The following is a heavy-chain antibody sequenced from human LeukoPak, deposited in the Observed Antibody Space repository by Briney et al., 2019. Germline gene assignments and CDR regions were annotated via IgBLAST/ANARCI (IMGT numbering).Heavy chain of an antibody. CDR1: GGSISSSSYY. CDR3: ARQSAVAGTARYDY. CDR2: IYYSGST. V-gene: IGHV4-39*01. J-gene: IGHJ4*02. Sequence: SQTLSLTCTVSGGSISSSSYYWGWIRQPPGKGLEWIGSIYYSGSTYYNPSLKSRVTISVDTSKNQFSLKLSSVTAADTAVYYCARQSAVAGTARYDYWGQGTLVTVSS. D-gene: IGHD6-19*01.